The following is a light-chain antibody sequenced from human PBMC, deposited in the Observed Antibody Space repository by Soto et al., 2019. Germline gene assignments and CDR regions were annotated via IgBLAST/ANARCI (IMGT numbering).Light chain of an antibody. V-gene: IGKV1-39*01. CDR1: QTINTY. J-gene: IGKJ4*01. CDR3: KQSYSIPFT. CDR2: GSS. Sequence: DIQMTQSPSSLSASVGDRVTITCRASQTINTYLNWYQQKPGKGPNLLIFGSSSLHSGVPSRFSGSGSGQDFTLTFSSLQPEDFATNYCKQSYSIPFTFGGGTKIEIK.